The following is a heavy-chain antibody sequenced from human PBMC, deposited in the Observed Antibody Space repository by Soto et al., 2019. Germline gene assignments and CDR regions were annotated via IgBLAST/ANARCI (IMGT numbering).Heavy chain of an antibody. CDR3: VRETKSAFDV. J-gene: IGHJ3*01. CDR1: GFSFSYSA. V-gene: IGHV3-23*01. CDR2: ISGNGGFT. Sequence: EVQLLESGGGLVQPGGSLRLSCAASGFSFSYSAMSWVRQAPGKGLECVSGISGNGGFTYYADSVKGRFIISRDNSKDTVDLQMNSLRADDTAVYYCVRETKSAFDVWGQGTVVTVSS.